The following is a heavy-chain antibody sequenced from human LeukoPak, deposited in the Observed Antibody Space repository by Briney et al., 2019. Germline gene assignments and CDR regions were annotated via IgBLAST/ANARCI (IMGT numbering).Heavy chain of an antibody. J-gene: IGHJ6*03. Sequence: SETLSLTGTVSGGSISSYYWSWIRQPPGKGLEWIGYIYYSGSTNYNPSLKSRVTISVDTSKNQFSLKLSSVTAADTAVYYCAKSAGGYYYYYMDVWGKGTTVTVSS. CDR2: IYYSGST. V-gene: IGHV4-59*01. CDR3: AKSAGGYYYYYMDV. D-gene: IGHD3-10*01. CDR1: GGSISSYY.